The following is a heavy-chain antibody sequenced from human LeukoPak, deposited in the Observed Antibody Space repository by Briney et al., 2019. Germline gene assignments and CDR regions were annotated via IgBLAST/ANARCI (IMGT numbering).Heavy chain of an antibody. V-gene: IGHV5-51*01. Sequence: GESLKISCKGSGYSFTHYWIGWGRQMPGKGVEWMGSILPAESSTRYRPSFQGQVTSPAHKSNSTAYLQWSRLTASDTAMHYCARLRPPASTGYYMDVWGKGTTVTVSS. CDR1: GYSFTHYW. D-gene: IGHD2-8*02. J-gene: IGHJ6*03. CDR3: ARLRPPASTGYYMDV. CDR2: ILPAESST.